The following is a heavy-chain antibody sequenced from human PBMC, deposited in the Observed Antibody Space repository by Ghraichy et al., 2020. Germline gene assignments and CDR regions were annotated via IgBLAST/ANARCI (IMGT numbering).Heavy chain of an antibody. J-gene: IGHJ4*02. V-gene: IGHV3-64D*06. CDR3: VKVLDSSGWYYFDY. CDR2: ISSNGGST. Sequence: GGSLRLSCSASGFTFSTYPMHWVRQAPGKGLEYVSAISSNGGSTYYADSVKGRFTISRDNSKNTLYLQMTSLRPEDTAVYYCVKVLDSSGWYYFDYWGQGTLVTVSS. CDR1: GFTFSTYP. D-gene: IGHD6-19*01.